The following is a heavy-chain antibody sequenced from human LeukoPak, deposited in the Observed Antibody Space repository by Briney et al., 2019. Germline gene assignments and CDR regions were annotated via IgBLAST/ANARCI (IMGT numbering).Heavy chain of an antibody. CDR2: IIPIFGTA. CDR1: GGTFSSYA. V-gene: IGHV1-69*13. J-gene: IGHJ4*02. CDR3: ARANYYYDSSGYPPGGY. Sequence: SVKVSCKASGGTFSSYAISWVRQAPGQGLEWMGGIIPIFGTANYAQKFQGRVTVTADESTSTAYMELSSLRSEDTAVYYCARANYYYDSSGYPPGGYWGQGTLVTVSS. D-gene: IGHD3-22*01.